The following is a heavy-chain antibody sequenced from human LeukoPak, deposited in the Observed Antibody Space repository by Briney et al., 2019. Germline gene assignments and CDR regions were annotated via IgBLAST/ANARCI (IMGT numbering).Heavy chain of an antibody. CDR2: MSGSGHST. V-gene: IGHV3-23*01. CDR1: GFTFSNSA. D-gene: IGHD3-16*02. Sequence: GGSLRLSCAASGFTFSNSAMSWVRQAPGKGLEWVSAMSGSGHSTYYAGSVNGRFTISRDNSKNTLYLQMDSLRAEDTAVYYCANQPGIYVWGSYRHFEHWGQGTLVAVSS. J-gene: IGHJ4*02. CDR3: ANQPGIYVWGSYRHFEH.